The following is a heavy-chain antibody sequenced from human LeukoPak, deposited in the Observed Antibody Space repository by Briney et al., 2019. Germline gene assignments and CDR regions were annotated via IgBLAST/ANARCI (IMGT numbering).Heavy chain of an antibody. CDR2: INHSGST. V-gene: IGHV4-34*01. CDR1: GGSFSGYY. CDR3: ARGRPYDYVWGSYRRYFDY. J-gene: IGHJ4*02. D-gene: IGHD3-16*02. Sequence: SETLSLTCAVYGGSFSGYYWSWIRQPPGKGLEWIGEINHSGSTNYNPSLKSRVTISVDTSKNQFSLKLSSVTAADTAVYYCARGRPYDYVWGSYRRYFDYWGQGTLVTVSS.